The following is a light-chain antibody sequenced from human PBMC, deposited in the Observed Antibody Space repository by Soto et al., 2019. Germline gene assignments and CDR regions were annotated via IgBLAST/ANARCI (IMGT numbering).Light chain of an antibody. CDR1: QSVSSN. Sequence: EIVMTQSPATLSVSPGERATLSCRASQSVSSNLAWYQQKPGQAPRLLIYGASTRATGIPARFSGSGSGTEFNLTLSSLQSEDLAVYYSPQYNSWPPLTFGGGTKVEIK. V-gene: IGKV3-15*01. CDR3: PQYNSWPPLT. CDR2: GAS. J-gene: IGKJ4*01.